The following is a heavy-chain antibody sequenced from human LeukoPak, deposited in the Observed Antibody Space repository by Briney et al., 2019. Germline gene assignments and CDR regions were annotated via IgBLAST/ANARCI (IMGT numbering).Heavy chain of an antibody. V-gene: IGHV3-23*01. CDR2: ISGSGGST. Sequence: GGSLRLSCAASGFTFSSYAMSWVRQAPGKGLGWVSSISGSGGSTYYADSVKGRFTISRDNSKNTLYLQMNSLRPEDTAVYYCAKGNGFCSVTSCSYYYYMDVWGKGTTVTVSS. CDR3: AKGNGFCSVTSCSYYYYMDV. J-gene: IGHJ6*03. D-gene: IGHD2-2*01. CDR1: GFTFSSYA.